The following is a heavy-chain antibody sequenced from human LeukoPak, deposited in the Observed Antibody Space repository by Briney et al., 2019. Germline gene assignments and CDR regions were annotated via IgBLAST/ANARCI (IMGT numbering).Heavy chain of an antibody. CDR2: IIPIFGIA. J-gene: IGHJ3*02. CDR3: ARTMMIDGRGLGI. Sequence: SVKVSCKASGGTFSSYAISWVRQAPGQGLEWMGGIIPIFGIANYAQKFQGRVTITADKSTSTAYMELSSLRSEDTAVYYCARTMMIDGRGLGIWGQGTMVTVSS. V-gene: IGHV1-69*17. CDR1: GGTFSSYA. D-gene: IGHD3-22*01.